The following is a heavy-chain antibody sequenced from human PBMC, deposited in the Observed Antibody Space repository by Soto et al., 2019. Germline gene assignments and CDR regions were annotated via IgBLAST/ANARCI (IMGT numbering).Heavy chain of an antibody. CDR3: ARDAGAVAGDFDY. CDR1: GGTFSSYA. Sequence: QVQLVQSGAEVKKPGSSVKVSCKASGGTFSSYAISWVRQAPGQGLEWIGGIIPIFGTANFAQKLQGRVTITADESTSTAYMELSSLRSEDTAVYYCARDAGAVAGDFDYWGQGTLVTISS. V-gene: IGHV1-69*12. D-gene: IGHD6-19*01. CDR2: IIPIFGTA. J-gene: IGHJ4*01.